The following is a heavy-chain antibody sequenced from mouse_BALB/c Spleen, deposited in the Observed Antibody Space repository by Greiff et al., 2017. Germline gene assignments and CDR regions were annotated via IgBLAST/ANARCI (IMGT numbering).Heavy chain of an antibody. CDR1: GFTFSSYG. Sequence: EVQLVESGGDLVKPGGSLKLSCAASGFTFSSYGMSWVRQTPDKRLEWVATISSGGSYTYYPDSVKGRFTISRDNAKNTLYLQMSRLKSEDTAMYYCARTLDSSGYVAYWGQGTLVTVSA. CDR2: ISSGGSYT. CDR3: ARTLDSSGYVAY. J-gene: IGHJ3*01. D-gene: IGHD3-2*01. V-gene: IGHV5-6*01.